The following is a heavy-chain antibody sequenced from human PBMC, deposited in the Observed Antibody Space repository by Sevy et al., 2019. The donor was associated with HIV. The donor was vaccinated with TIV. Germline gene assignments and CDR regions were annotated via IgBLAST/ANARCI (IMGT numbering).Heavy chain of an antibody. CDR2: IYLTGTT. J-gene: IGHJ4*02. D-gene: IGHD3-16*02. V-gene: IGHV4-38-2*02. CDR3: ARVLLRLGELSSMDS. CDR1: GFSISSGYF. Sequence: SETLSLTCSVSGFSISSGYFWGWVRQPPGKGVVWIGSIYLTGTTYYNPSLKRRVTISVDTSKNQISLRLSSVTAADAAVYYCARVLLRLGELSSMDSWGQGTPVTVSS.